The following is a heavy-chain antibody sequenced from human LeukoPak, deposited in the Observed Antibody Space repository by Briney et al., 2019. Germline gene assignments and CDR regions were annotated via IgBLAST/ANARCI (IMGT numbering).Heavy chain of an antibody. J-gene: IGHJ5*02. Sequence: SETLSLTCTASDGSISSYYWSWIRQPPGKGLEWIGYMYYNGSTNYNPSLKSRVTISVDTSKNQFSLKLSSVTAADTAVYYCARLVSGNYGWFDPWGQGTLVTVSS. CDR1: DGSISSYY. CDR3: ARLVSGNYGWFDP. CDR2: MYYNGST. V-gene: IGHV4-59*08. D-gene: IGHD1-7*01.